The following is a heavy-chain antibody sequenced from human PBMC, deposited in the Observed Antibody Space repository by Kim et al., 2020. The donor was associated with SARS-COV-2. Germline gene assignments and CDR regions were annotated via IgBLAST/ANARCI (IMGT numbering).Heavy chain of an antibody. Sequence: GGSLRLSCAASGFTFDDYAMHWVRQAPGKGLEWVSLISWDGGSTYYADSVKGRFTISRDNSKNSLYLQMNSLRAEDTALYYCAKDWAQYSSSWRADYYYGMDVWGQGTTVTVSS. V-gene: IGHV3-43D*03. CDR1: GFTFDDYA. J-gene: IGHJ6*02. CDR3: AKDWAQYSSSWRADYYYGMDV. CDR2: ISWDGGST. D-gene: IGHD6-13*01.